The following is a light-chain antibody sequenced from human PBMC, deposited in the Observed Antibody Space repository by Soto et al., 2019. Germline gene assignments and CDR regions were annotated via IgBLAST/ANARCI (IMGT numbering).Light chain of an antibody. CDR1: SSDVGSYNL. V-gene: IGLV2-23*01. CDR3: CSYAGSSTLV. J-gene: IGLJ2*01. CDR2: EGS. Sequence: QSALTQPASVSGSPGQSITISCTGTSSDVGSYNLVSWYQQHPANAPKLMIYEGSKRPSGVSNRFSGSKSGNTASLTISGLQAEDEADYYCCSYAGSSTLVFGGGTKLTVL.